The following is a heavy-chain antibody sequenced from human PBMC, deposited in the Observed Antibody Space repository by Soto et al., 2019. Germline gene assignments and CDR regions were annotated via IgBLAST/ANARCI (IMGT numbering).Heavy chain of an antibody. CDR3: ARDGIVEDPATIRNDYYVMDV. J-gene: IGHJ6*02. V-gene: IGHV1-8*01. CDR2: MNPNSGNT. D-gene: IGHD2-2*02. Sequence: ASVKVSCKASGYTFTSYDINWVRQATGQGLEWMGWMNPNSGNTGYAQKFQGRVTMTRNTSISTAYMELSSLRSEDTAGYYCARDGIVEDPATIRNDYYVMDVWGQGTTVTVSS. CDR1: GYTFTSYD.